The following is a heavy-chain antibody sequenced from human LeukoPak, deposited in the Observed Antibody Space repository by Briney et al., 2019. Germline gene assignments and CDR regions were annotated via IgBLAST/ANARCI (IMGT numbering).Heavy chain of an antibody. Sequence: SQTLSLTCTVSGVSLSSGSYYWSWIRPPAGKGLEWIGRIYTSGSTNYNPSLKSRATISVETSKNQFSLKLSSVTAADTAVYYCARVQYCGGDCYSGNFDYWGQGTLATASS. D-gene: IGHD2-21*02. CDR2: IYTSGST. V-gene: IGHV4-61*02. J-gene: IGHJ4*01. CDR1: GVSLSSGSYY. CDR3: ARVQYCGGDCYSGNFDY.